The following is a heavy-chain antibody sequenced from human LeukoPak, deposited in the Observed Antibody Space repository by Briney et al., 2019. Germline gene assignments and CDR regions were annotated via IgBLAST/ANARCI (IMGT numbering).Heavy chain of an antibody. Sequence: ASVKVSCKASGGTFSSYAISWVRQAPGQGLEWMGGIIPIFGTANYAQKFQGRVTITADKSTSTAYMELSSLRSEDTAVYYCARPRNYVWGSQPYYFDYWGQGTLVTVSS. D-gene: IGHD3-16*01. CDR2: IIPIFGTA. V-gene: IGHV1-69*06. CDR1: GGTFSSYA. J-gene: IGHJ4*02. CDR3: ARPRNYVWGSQPYYFDY.